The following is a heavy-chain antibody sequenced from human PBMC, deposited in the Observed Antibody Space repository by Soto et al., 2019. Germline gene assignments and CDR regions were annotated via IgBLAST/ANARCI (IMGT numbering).Heavy chain of an antibody. CDR2: IFWNEDK. CDR3: AHRPGTIFGRNWFDP. V-gene: IGHV2-5*01. CDR1: GFSLRTSAVG. Sequence: QITLKESGPTLVKPTQTLTLTCTFSGFSLRTSAVGVGWIRQPPGKALEWLALIFWNEDKRYSPSLKSRLTITKDTSKNQVVLTMTDMDPVDTATYCCAHRPGTIFGRNWFDPWGQGTLVTVSS. J-gene: IGHJ5*02. D-gene: IGHD3-3*01.